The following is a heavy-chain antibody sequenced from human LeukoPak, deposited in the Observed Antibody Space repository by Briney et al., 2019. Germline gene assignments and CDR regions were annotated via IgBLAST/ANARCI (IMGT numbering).Heavy chain of an antibody. CDR2: IYHSGST. J-gene: IGHJ6*03. D-gene: IGHD4-17*01. CDR1: GGSISSSNW. Sequence: SGTLSLTCAVSGGSISSSNWWSWVRQPPGKGLEWIGEIYHSGSTNYNPSLKSRVTISVDTSKNQFSLKLSSVTAADTAVYYCARGTRGDYVYHRGNFRRMVYYYYMDVWGKGTTVTVSS. CDR3: ARGTRGDYVYHRGNFRRMVYYYYMDV. V-gene: IGHV4-4*02.